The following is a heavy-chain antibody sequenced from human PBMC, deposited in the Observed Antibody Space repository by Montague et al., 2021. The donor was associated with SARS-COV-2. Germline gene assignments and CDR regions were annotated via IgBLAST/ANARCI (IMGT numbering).Heavy chain of an antibody. CDR1: GGSFRGDY. J-gene: IGHJ4*02. CDR3: ARGFDY. Sequence: SETLSLTCADYGGSFRGDYWSWIRQPPGKGLEWTGEISHSGSSSYNPSLKSRLTISVDTSKKQFSLKLSSVTAADTAVYYCARGFDYWGQGTLVTVSS. V-gene: IGHV4-34*01. CDR2: ISHSGSS.